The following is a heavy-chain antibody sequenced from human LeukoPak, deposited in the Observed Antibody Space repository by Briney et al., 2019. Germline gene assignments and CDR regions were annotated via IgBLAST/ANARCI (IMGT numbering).Heavy chain of an antibody. Sequence: SVTVSCKASGGTFSSYAISWVRQAPGQGLEWMGRIIPILGIANYAQKFQGRVTITADKSTSTDYMELSSLRSEATVVYYCAREIKPGYCSGGSCYNDYYYYYGMDVWGQGTTVTVSS. D-gene: IGHD2-15*01. CDR3: AREIKPGYCSGGSCYNDYYYYYGMDV. V-gene: IGHV1-69*04. CDR2: IIPILGIA. J-gene: IGHJ6*02. CDR1: GGTFSSYA.